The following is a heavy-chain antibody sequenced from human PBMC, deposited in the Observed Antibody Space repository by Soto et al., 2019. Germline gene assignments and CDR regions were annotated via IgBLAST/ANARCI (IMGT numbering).Heavy chain of an antibody. CDR1: GGSFSGYY. J-gene: IGHJ4*02. CDR2: INHSGST. D-gene: IGHD3-10*01. Sequence: SETLSLTCAVYGGSFSGYYWSWIRQPPGKGLEWIGEINHSGSTNYNPSLKSRVTISVDTSKNQFSLKLSSVTAADTAVYYCARVFYGSGSYRNYYFDYWGQGTLVTVSS. CDR3: ARVFYGSGSYRNYYFDY. V-gene: IGHV4-34*01.